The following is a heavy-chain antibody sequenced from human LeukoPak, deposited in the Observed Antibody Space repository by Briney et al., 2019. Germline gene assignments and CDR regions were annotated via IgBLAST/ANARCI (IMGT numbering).Heavy chain of an antibody. CDR2: ISGSGGGT. D-gene: IGHD1-26*01. Sequence: PGGSLRLSCAASEFTFSSYAMSWVRQAPGKGLEWVSVISGSGGGTYYADSVKGRFTISRDNSKNMLYLQMNSLRAEDTAVYYCAKEGGASRESHFDYWGQGTLVTVSS. V-gene: IGHV3-23*01. CDR1: EFTFSSYA. CDR3: AKEGGASRESHFDY. J-gene: IGHJ4*02.